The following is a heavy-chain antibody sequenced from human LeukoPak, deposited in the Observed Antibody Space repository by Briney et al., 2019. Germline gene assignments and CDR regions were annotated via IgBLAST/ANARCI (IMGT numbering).Heavy chain of an antibody. CDR3: ARAGYGNGVPNWFDP. CDR1: GFTFSSYA. J-gene: IGHJ5*02. V-gene: IGHV3-23*01. Sequence: GGSLRLSCAASGFTFSSYAMNWVRQAPGKGLEWVSSIRGSGGSTHYADSVKGRFTISRDNSRDTLYLQMNSLRAEDTAIYYCARAGYGNGVPNWFDPWGQGTLVTVSS. CDR2: IRGSGGST. D-gene: IGHD6-19*01.